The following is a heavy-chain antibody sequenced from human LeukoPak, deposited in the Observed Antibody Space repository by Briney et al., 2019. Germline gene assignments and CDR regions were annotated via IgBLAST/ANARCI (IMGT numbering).Heavy chain of an antibody. CDR2: INSHGSST. D-gene: IGHD4-23*01. J-gene: IGHJ4*02. V-gene: IGHV3-74*01. Sequence: GGSLRLSCAASGFTFSSDWMHWVRQAPGKGLVWVSRINSHGSSTSYAVSVKGRFTISRDNAKNTLYLQMNSLRAEDTAVYYCVRDWGNYYFDYWGQGTLVTASS. CDR1: GFTFSSDW. CDR3: VRDWGNYYFDY.